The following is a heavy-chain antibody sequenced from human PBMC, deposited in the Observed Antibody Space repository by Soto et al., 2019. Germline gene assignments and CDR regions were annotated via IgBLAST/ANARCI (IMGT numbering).Heavy chain of an antibody. D-gene: IGHD3-3*01. CDR1: GFSFSSYS. J-gene: IGHJ6*02. CDR2: ISYDGSNK. CDR3: ARDASYYSLWSGYYPSRNGMDV. V-gene: IGHV3-30*04. Sequence: GGSLRLSCAASGFSFSSYSMHWVRQAPGKGLEWVAVISYDGSNKYYADSVKGRFTITRDSSRNTVYLQMNSLRADDTAVYYCARDASYYSLWSGYYPSRNGMDVWGQGTTVTVSS.